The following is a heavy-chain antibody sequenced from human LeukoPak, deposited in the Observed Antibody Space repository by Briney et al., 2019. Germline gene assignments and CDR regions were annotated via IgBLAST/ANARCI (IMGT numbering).Heavy chain of an antibody. Sequence: SEPLSLTCSVYGGSFCCYYWSWIRQPPGKGPEWIAEINQSGNTNYNPSLKSRVTISVDTSKNQFSLKLSSVTAADTAVYFCAIGPGGYYFDYWGQGTLVTVSS. CDR1: GGSFCCYY. V-gene: IGHV4-34*01. CDR2: INQSGNT. D-gene: IGHD3-3*01. J-gene: IGHJ4*02. CDR3: AIGPGGYYFDY.